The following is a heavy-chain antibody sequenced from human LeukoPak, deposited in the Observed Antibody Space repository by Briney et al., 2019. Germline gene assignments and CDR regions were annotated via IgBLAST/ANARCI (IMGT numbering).Heavy chain of an antibody. J-gene: IGHJ4*02. CDR1: GGTFSSYA. D-gene: IGHD3-10*01. V-gene: IGHV1-69*04. CDR2: IIPILGIA. Sequence: GASVKVSCKASGGTFSSYAISWVRQAPGQGLEWMGRIIPILGIANYAQKFQGRVTITADKSTSTAYMELSSLRSEDTAVYYCATWTVVDRRDSGSRGDYWGQGTLVTVSS. CDR3: ATWTVVDRRDSGSRGDY.